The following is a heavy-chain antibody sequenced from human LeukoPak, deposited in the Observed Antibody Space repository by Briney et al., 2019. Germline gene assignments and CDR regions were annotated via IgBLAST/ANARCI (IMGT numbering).Heavy chain of an antibody. CDR3: ARVGAVAGTSWFDP. D-gene: IGHD6-19*01. CDR1: GYTFTSYG. Sequence: ASAKVSCKASGYTFTSYGISWVRQAPGQGLEWMGWISAYNGNTNYAQKLQGRVTMTTDTSTNTAYKEMRSLSSDDTAVYYCARVGAVAGTSWFDPWGQGTLVTVSS. J-gene: IGHJ5*02. CDR2: ISAYNGNT. V-gene: IGHV1-18*01.